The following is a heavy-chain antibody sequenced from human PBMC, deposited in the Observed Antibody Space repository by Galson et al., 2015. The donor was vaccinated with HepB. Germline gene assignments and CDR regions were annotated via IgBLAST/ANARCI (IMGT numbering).Heavy chain of an antibody. CDR2: INHAESDK. Sequence: LRLSCAVSGFSFSQYWMSWVRQAPGQGLEWVAGINHAESDKYFVDSVKGRFTISRDNTNNSLYLQMNSLRAEDTAVYYCARVEGVYYDFWTGSYTGGPLDHWGQGTLVTVSS. CDR3: ARVEGVYYDFWTGSYTGGPLDH. D-gene: IGHD3-3*01. V-gene: IGHV3-7*01. J-gene: IGHJ5*02. CDR1: GFSFSQYW.